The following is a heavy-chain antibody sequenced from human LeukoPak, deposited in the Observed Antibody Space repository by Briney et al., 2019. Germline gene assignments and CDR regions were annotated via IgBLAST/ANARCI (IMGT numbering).Heavy chain of an antibody. CDR1: GFTFRRYA. J-gene: IGHJ3*02. D-gene: IGHD2-2*01. Sequence: GGSLRLSCAISGFTFRRYAMYWVRQAPGKGLEFVSAVSSDGDSTYYADSVKGGFTISRDNSKNTLFLQMGSLRPEDMAVYFCTRNCYDNMGPFAAFDIWGQGTMVTVAS. CDR3: TRNCYDNMGPFAAFDI. CDR2: VSSDGDST. V-gene: IGHV3-64*02.